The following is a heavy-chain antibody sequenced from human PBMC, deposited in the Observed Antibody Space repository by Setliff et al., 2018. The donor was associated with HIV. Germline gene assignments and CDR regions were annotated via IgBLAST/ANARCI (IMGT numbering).Heavy chain of an antibody. CDR3: ARGRYGGDY. J-gene: IGHJ4*02. CDR2: VDPEHGET. Sequence: GGSLRLSCKVSGYTFTDYYMHWVQQAPGKGLEWVGLVDPEHGETTYSEKFQGRVTMTADASTDTAYMELSRLRSEDTAVYYCARGRYGGDYWGQGTLVTVSS. CDR1: GYTFTDYY. V-gene: IGHV1-69-2*01. D-gene: IGHD3-16*01.